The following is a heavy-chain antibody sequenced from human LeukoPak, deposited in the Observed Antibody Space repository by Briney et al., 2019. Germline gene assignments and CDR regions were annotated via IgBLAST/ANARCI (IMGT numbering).Heavy chain of an antibody. J-gene: IGHJ4*02. CDR3: ARVGRLQYGDYVAFDY. D-gene: IGHD4-17*01. V-gene: IGHV3-23*01. Sequence: GGSLTLSCAASGFTFSSYAMSWVRQAPGKGLEWVSAISGSGGSTYYADSVKGRFTISRDNSKNSLYLQMNSLRADDTAVYYCARVGRLQYGDYVAFDYWGQGALVTVSS. CDR1: GFTFSSYA. CDR2: ISGSGGST.